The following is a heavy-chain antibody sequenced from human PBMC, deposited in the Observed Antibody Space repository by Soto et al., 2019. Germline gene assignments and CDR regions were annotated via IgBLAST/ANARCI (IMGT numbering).Heavy chain of an antibody. CDR1: GYGFTSCG. Sequence: GASAKVCCEASGYGFTSCGLSWVRQAPGQGLEWMGWISAYNGNTNYAQKLQGRVTMTTDTSTSTAYMELRSLRSDDTAVYYCARDLITGTPTFDPWGQGTLVTVSS. CDR3: ARDLITGTPTFDP. D-gene: IGHD1-7*01. V-gene: IGHV1-18*04. CDR2: ISAYNGNT. J-gene: IGHJ5*02.